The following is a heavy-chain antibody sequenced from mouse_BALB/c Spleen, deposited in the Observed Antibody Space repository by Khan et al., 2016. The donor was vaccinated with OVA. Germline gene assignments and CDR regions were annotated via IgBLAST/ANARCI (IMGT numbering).Heavy chain of an antibody. CDR1: GYTFTSYY. CDR3: ARGGYYGNARALFAY. D-gene: IGHD2-1*01. V-gene: IGHV1S56*01. CDR2: IYPGNANT. J-gene: IGHJ3*01. Sequence: QVQLKQSGPELVKPGASVRISCKASGYTFTSYYIYWVKQRPGQGLEWIGWIYPGNANTNYNEKFKGKATLTADKSSSTAYMQLSSLTSEDSAVYFCARGGYYGNARALFAYWGQGTLVTVSA.